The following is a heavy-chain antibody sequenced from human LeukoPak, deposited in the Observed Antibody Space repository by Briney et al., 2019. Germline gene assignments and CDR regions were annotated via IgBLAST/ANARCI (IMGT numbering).Heavy chain of an antibody. CDR2: FDPEDGET. CDR1: GYTLTELS. D-gene: IGHD3-10*01. CDR3: ASSGASELLWFGEPWDYYGMDV. Sequence: ASVKVSCKVSGYTLTELSMHWVRQAPGKGLEWMGGFDPEDGETIYAQKFQGRVTMTEDTSTDTAYMELSSLRSEDTAVYYCASSGASELLWFGEPWDYYGMDVWGQGTTVTVSS. V-gene: IGHV1-24*01. J-gene: IGHJ6*02.